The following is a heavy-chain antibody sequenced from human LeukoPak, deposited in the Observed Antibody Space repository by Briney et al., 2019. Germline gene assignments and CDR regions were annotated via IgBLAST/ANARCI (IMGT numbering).Heavy chain of an antibody. CDR1: GFTFSSYG. V-gene: IGHV3-33*06. J-gene: IGHJ5*02. CDR3: AKVVGSYCSGGSCYVGH. D-gene: IGHD2-15*01. Sequence: GGSLRLSCAASGFTFSSYGMHWVRQAPGKGLEWVAVIWYDGSNKYYADSVKGRFTISRDNSKNTLHLQMNSLRAEDTAVYYCAKVVGSYCSGGSCYVGHWGQGTLVTVSS. CDR2: IWYDGSNK.